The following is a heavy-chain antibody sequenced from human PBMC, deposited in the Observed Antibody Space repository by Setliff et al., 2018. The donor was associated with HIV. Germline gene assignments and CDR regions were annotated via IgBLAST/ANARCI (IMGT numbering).Heavy chain of an antibody. CDR3: ARGALRFLEWFQIDP. Sequence: ASVKVSCKASGYTFTTYDINWVRQATGQGPEWMGWMNPNSGDTGYAQMFQDRITMTRDTSIGTAYLELSNLRSDDTAVYYCARGALRFLEWFQIDPWGQGTLVTVSS. D-gene: IGHD3-3*01. J-gene: IGHJ5*02. CDR1: GYTFTTYD. CDR2: MNPNSGDT. V-gene: IGHV1-8*02.